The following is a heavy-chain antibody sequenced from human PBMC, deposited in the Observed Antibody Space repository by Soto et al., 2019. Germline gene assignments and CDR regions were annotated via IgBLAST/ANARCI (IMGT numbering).Heavy chain of an antibody. Sequence: ALVXVSCKASGYTFTSYDINWVRQATGQGLEWMGWMNPNSGNTGYAQKFQGRVTMTRNTSISTAYMELSSLRSEDTAVYYCARRGYSSSWYYYYYYGMDVWGQGTTVTVSS. CDR2: MNPNSGNT. J-gene: IGHJ6*02. V-gene: IGHV1-8*01. CDR3: ARRGYSSSWYYYYYYGMDV. CDR1: GYTFTSYD. D-gene: IGHD6-13*01.